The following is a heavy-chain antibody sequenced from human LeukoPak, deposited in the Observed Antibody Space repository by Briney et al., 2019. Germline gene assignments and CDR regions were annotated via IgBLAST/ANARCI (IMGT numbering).Heavy chain of an antibody. V-gene: IGHV3-48*01. CDR2: ISTSTSTK. J-gene: IGHJ4*02. Sequence: GGSLRLSCAASGFTFSSYSMNWVRQAPGKGLEWVSHISTSTSTKYYADSVKGRFSISRDNAKNSLFLQMNSLRAEDTAVYYCARGGFFDFWGPGSLVTVSS. CDR1: GFTFSSYS. D-gene: IGHD1-26*01. CDR3: ARGGFFDF.